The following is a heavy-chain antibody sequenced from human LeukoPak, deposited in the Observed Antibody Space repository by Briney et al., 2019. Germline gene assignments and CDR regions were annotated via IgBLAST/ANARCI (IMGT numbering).Heavy chain of an antibody. J-gene: IGHJ5*02. Sequence: GGSLRLSCAASGFTFSSYAMSWVRQAPGKGLEWVSAISGSGGSTYYADSVKGRFTISRDNSKNTLYLQMNSLRAEDTAVYYCAKRGYCSGGSCYSVSWFDPWGQGTLVTVSS. CDR1: GFTFSSYA. CDR3: AKRGYCSGGSCYSVSWFDP. D-gene: IGHD2-15*01. V-gene: IGHV3-23*01. CDR2: ISGSGGST.